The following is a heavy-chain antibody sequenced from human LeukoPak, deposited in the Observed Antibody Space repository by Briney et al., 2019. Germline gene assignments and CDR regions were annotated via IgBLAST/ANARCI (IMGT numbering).Heavy chain of an antibody. CDR1: GFTFSSYA. CDR2: ISGSGGST. J-gene: IGHJ4*02. V-gene: IGHV3-23*01. D-gene: IGHD3-10*01. Sequence: GGSLRLSRAASGFTFSSYAMSWVRQAPGKGLEWVSAISGSGGSTYYADSVKGRFTISRDNSKNTLYLQMNSLRAEDTAVYYCARGKQLGGSPKRSMVRGRGPIDYWGQGTLVTVSS. CDR3: ARGKQLGGSPKRSMVRGRGPIDY.